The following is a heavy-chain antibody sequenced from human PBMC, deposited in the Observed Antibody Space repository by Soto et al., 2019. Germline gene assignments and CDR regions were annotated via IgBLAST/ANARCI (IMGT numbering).Heavy chain of an antibody. CDR2: ISAYNGNT. CDR1: GYTFTSYG. V-gene: IGHV1-18*01. CDR3: ARGLVVPAGIRYYYYGMDV. D-gene: IGHD2-2*01. J-gene: IGHJ6*02. Sequence: GASVKVSCKASGYTFTSYGISWVRQAPGQGLEWMGWISAYNGNTNYAQKLQGRVTMTTDTSTSTAYMELRSLRSEDTAVYYCARGLVVPAGIRYYYYGMDVWGQGTTVTVSS.